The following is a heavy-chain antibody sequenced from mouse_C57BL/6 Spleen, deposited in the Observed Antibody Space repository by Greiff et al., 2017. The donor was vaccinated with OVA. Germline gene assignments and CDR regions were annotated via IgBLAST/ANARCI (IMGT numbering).Heavy chain of an antibody. V-gene: IGHV2-2*01. D-gene: IGHD2-5*01. CDR3: ARNVDYSNYWGFAY. CDR1: GFSLTSHG. CDR2: IWSGGGT. J-gene: IGHJ3*01. Sequence: QVQLQQSGPGLVQPSQSLSITCTVSGFSLTSHGVHWVRQSPGKGLEWLGEIWSGGGTAYNAAFISRLGISKDNSNCLQFYKMTSLHADDTAIYYCARNVDYSNYWGFAYWGKGTLVTVSA.